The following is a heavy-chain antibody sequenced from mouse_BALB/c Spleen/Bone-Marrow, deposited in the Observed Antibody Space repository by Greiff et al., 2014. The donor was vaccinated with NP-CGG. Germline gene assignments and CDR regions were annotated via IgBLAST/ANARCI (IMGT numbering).Heavy chain of an antibody. CDR3: TRSETGPFAY. CDR2: IDPETGGT. Sequence: VQLQQSGAELVRPGASVKLSCKASGYTFTDYEMHWVKQTPVNGLEWIGAIDPETGGTDYNQKFKGKATLTADKSSSTAYMELRSLTSEDSAVYYCTRSETGPFAYWGQGTLSLSLQ. J-gene: IGHJ3*01. D-gene: IGHD4-1*01. CDR1: GYTFTDYE. V-gene: IGHV1-15*01.